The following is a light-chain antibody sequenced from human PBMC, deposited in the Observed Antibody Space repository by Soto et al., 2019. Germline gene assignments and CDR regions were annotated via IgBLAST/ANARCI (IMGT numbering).Light chain of an antibody. CDR3: AIWYSSTWV. CDR2: YKSDSDK. V-gene: IGLV5-39*01. CDR1: SGINVGTYN. J-gene: IGLJ3*02. Sequence: QSVLTQPTSLSASPGASARFTCTLRSGINVGTYNMYWYQQKPGSLPQYLLRYKSDSDKQQGSGVPSRFSGSKDASTNAGLLLISGLQSEDEADYYCAIWYSSTWVFGGGTKLTVL.